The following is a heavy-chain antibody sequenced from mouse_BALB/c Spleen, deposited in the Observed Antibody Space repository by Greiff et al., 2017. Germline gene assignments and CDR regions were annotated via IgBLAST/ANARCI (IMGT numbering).Heavy chain of an antibody. V-gene: IGHV1-63*02. D-gene: IGHD2-4*01. CDR1: GYTFTNYW. J-gene: IGHJ4*01. CDR2: IYPGGGYT. Sequence: VKVVESGAELVRPGTSVKISCKASGYTFTNYWLGWVKQRPGHGLEWIGDIYPGGGYTNYNGKFKGKATLTADTSSSTDYMQLSGLTSEDSAVYFCARGEPCDYDVLYYAMDYWGQGTSVTVSS. CDR3: ARGEPCDYDVLYYAMDY.